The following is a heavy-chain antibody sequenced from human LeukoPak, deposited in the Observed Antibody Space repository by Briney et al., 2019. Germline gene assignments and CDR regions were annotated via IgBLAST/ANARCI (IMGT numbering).Heavy chain of an antibody. CDR2: ISSSSSYI. J-gene: IGHJ1*01. Sequence: GGSLRLSCGASGFTFSSYSMNWVRQAPGKGREWVSSISSSSSYIYYADSVKGRFTISRDNAKNSLYLQMNSLRAEDTAVYYCARDEYYYDSSLYFQHWGQGTLVTLSS. V-gene: IGHV3-21*01. CDR3: ARDEYYYDSSLYFQH. D-gene: IGHD3-22*01. CDR1: GFTFSSYS.